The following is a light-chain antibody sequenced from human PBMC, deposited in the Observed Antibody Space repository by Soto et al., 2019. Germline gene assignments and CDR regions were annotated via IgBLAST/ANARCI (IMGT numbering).Light chain of an antibody. V-gene: IGKV3-20*01. CDR3: QQYGSSPWT. J-gene: IGKJ1*01. CDR2: GAS. CDR1: QSVSNN. Sequence: EIVMTQSPATLSVSPGESATLSCRASQSVSNNLVWYQQKPGQAPRLLIYGASYRAAGIPDRFSGSGSGTDFTLTISRLEPEDFALYYCQQYGSSPWTFGQGTKVDI.